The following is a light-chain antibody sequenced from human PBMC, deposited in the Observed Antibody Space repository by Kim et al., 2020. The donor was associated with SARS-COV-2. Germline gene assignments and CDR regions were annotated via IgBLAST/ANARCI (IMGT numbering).Light chain of an antibody. Sequence: ERVVTQSPVTLCVSPGERATLSCRASQGISTNLAWYQQKPGQAPRLLISAASTRAPGIPARFSGGGSGTEFTLTISSLQSEDFAVYYCQQYHDWPPTFGQGTKVDIK. CDR2: AAS. J-gene: IGKJ1*01. V-gene: IGKV3D-15*01. CDR3: QQYHDWPPT. CDR1: QGISTN.